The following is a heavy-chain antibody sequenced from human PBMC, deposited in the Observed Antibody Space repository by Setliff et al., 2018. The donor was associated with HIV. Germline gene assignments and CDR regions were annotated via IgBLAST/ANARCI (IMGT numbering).Heavy chain of an antibody. CDR2: IYSGGST. J-gene: IGHJ3*01. Sequence: ASETLSLTCTVSGGSIGGYYWGWIRQPPGTGLEWLGCIYSGGSTNYNPSLESRVPISLDTSKNQFSLRLTSVTAADTAVYYCARVRSYGSAYDAFDVWGPGTMVTVS. CDR1: GGSIGGYY. V-gene: IGHV4-4*08. D-gene: IGHD3-10*01. CDR3: ARVRSYGSAYDAFDV.